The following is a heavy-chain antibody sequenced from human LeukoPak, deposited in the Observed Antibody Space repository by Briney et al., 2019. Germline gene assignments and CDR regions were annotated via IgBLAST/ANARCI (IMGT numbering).Heavy chain of an antibody. V-gene: IGHV4-34*01. J-gene: IGHJ4*02. CDR2: INHSGST. CDR3: ARGGGCSGGSCYFRDFDY. CDR1: GGSFSGYY. D-gene: IGHD2-15*01. Sequence: PSETLSLTCAVYGGSFSGYYWSWIRQPPGKGLEWIGEINHSGSTNYNPSLKSRVTISVDTSKNQFSLKLSSVTAADTAVYYCARGGGCSGGSCYFRDFDYWGQGTLVIVSS.